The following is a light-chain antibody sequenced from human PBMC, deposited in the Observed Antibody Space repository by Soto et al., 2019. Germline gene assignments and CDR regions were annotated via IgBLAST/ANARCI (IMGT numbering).Light chain of an antibody. J-gene: IGLJ1*01. CDR2: DVS. CDR1: SSDVGAYDY. V-gene: IGLV2-14*01. CDR3: TSYTSSGRYV. Sequence: QSVLTRPASVSGSPGQSIAISCTGTSSDVGAYDYVSWYQQHPGKAPKLMIYDVSNRPSGVSNRFSGSKSANTASLTISGLQAEDEADYYCTSYTSSGRYVFGTGTKVTVL.